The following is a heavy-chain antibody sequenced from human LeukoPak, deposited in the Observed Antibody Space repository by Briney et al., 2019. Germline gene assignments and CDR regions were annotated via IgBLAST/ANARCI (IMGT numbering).Heavy chain of an antibody. CDR1: GGSISSSNW. J-gene: IGHJ6*03. Sequence: SETLSLTCAVSGGSISSSNWWSWVRQPPGKGLEWIGSIYYSGSTYYNPSLKSRVTISVDTSKNQFSLKLSSVTAADTAVYYCARDSPLVGATEYYMDVWGKGTTVTVSS. CDR3: ARDSPLVGATEYYMDV. V-gene: IGHV4-4*02. CDR2: IYYSGST. D-gene: IGHD1-26*01.